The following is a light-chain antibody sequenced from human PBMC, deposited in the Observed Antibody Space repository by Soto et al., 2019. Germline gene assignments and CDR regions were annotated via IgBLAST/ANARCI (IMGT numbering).Light chain of an antibody. CDR2: GNN. CDR1: SSNIGAGYD. CDR3: QSYDRSLSGRV. V-gene: IGLV1-40*01. J-gene: IGLJ1*01. Sequence: QSVLTQPPSVSGAPGQRVTISCTGSSSNIGAGYDVHWYQQLPGTAPKLLIYGNNNRPSGVPDRFSGSKSGPSASLAITGLQAEDEADYYCQSYDRSLSGRVFGTGTKLNVL.